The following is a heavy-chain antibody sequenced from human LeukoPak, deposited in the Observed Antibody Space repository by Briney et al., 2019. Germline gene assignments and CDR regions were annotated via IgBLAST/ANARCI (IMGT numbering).Heavy chain of an antibody. J-gene: IGHJ5*02. D-gene: IGHD3-10*01. V-gene: IGHV3-9*01. CDR1: GFTFDDYA. CDR2: INWNSDSI. CDR3: ARPLKYYYGSETYFWFDP. Sequence: GRSLRLSCAVSGFTFDDYAMHWVRQVPGKGLEWVSGINWNSDSIGYVDSVKGRFTISRDNAKNSLYLQMNSLRAEDAAVYYCARPLKYYYGSETYFWFDPWGQGTLVTVSS.